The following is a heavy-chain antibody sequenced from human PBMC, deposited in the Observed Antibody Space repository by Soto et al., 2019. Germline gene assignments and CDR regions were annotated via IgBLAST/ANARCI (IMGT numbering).Heavy chain of an antibody. CDR2: ISDDGDKV. D-gene: IGHD3-22*01. CDR1: EFTFSDYA. V-gene: IGHV3-30-3*01. Sequence: GGSLRLSCAASEFTFSDYAMHWVRQDPGKGLEWVAVISDDGDKVFYADSMKDRLTISRDNSKSTLFLQLTSLGPEDTALYYCARAHYHDSSGPNGHAFDIWGQGTLVTVSS. CDR3: ARAHYHDSSGPNGHAFDI. J-gene: IGHJ3*02.